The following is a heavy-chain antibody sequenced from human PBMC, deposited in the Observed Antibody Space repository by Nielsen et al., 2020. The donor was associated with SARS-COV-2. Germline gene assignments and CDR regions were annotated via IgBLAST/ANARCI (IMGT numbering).Heavy chain of an antibody. CDR1: GFTFSGYW. Sequence: GGSLRLSCAASGFTFSGYWMQWVRQAPGKGLVWVSRINSDGSDSVYAEFLKGRITISRDNAKNTLYLQMNSLRDEDTAVYYCGRGDILTGYIDYWGQGSLVTVSS. CDR3: GRGDILTGYIDY. J-gene: IGHJ4*02. V-gene: IGHV3-74*01. CDR2: INSDGSDS. D-gene: IGHD3-9*01.